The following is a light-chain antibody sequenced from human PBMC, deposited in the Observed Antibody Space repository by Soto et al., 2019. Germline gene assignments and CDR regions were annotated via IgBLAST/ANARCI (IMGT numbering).Light chain of an antibody. CDR3: SSYAGSNNYV. CDR1: SSDVGGYDY. J-gene: IGLJ1*01. V-gene: IGLV2-8*01. Sequence: QSVLTQPPSASGSPGQSVAISCTGTSSDVGGYDYVSWYQQHPGKAPQLLIYEVSKRPSGVPDRFSGSKSGNTASLTVSRLQAEDEADYYCSSYAGSNNYVFGTGTKVTVL. CDR2: EVS.